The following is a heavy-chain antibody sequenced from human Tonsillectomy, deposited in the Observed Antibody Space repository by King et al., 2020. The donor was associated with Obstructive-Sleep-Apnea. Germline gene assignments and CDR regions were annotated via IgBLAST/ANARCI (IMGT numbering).Heavy chain of an antibody. CDR2: IYYGGRT. Sequence: QLQESGPGLAKPSETLSLTCTVSGDSTSSSSCYWGWIRQPPGKGLEWIGSIYYGGRTYYSPSLKSRVTISADTSKNQFSLKLTSVTAADTAVYYCARLAVAGIYFDYWGQGTLVTVSS. J-gene: IGHJ4*02. CDR3: ARLAVAGIYFDY. CDR1: GDSTSSSSCY. D-gene: IGHD6-19*01. V-gene: IGHV4-39*07.